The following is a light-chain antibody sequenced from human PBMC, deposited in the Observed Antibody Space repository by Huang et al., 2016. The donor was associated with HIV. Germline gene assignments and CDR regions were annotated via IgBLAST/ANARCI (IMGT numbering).Light chain of an antibody. J-gene: IGKJ4*01. Sequence: DIQMTQSPSSLSASVGDRVTITCRASQSISSYLNWYQQKPGKAPKLLIYASSSVQSGVPSRFSGSGYGTDFTLTISSLQPEDFATYYCQQSYSSLTYGGGTKVEIK. CDR3: QQSYSSLT. CDR2: ASS. CDR1: QSISSY. V-gene: IGKV1-39*01.